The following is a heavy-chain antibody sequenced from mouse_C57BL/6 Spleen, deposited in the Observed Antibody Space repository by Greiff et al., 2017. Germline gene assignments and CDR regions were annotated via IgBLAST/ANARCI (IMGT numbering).Heavy chain of an antibody. Sequence: VQLQQSGPELVKPGASVKISCKASGYTFTDYYMNWVKQSHGKSLEWIGDINPNNGGTSYNQKFKGKATLTVDKSSSTAYMELRSLTSEDSAVYYCARGGMVSYWGQGTLVTVSA. D-gene: IGHD2-3*01. CDR3: ARGGMVSY. V-gene: IGHV1-26*01. CDR2: INPNNGGT. CDR1: GYTFTDYY. J-gene: IGHJ3*01.